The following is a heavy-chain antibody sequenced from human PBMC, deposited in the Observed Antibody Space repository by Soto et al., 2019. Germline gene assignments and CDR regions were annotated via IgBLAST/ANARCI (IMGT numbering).Heavy chain of an antibody. D-gene: IGHD6-13*01. CDR3: AKDPRLFSSSWGYYCGF. V-gene: IGHV3-23*01. CDR2: ISGSGGST. Sequence: GGLRLSCADSGLTFSIYATSWVRQPPGKGLEWVSAISGSGGSTYYADSVKGRFTISRDNSKNTLYLQMNSLRAEDTAVYYCAKDPRLFSSSWGYYCGFWGQGTLVTVSS. J-gene: IGHJ4*02. CDR1: GLTFSIYA.